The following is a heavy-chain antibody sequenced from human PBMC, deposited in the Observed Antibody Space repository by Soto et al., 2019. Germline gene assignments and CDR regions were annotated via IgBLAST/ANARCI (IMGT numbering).Heavy chain of an antibody. D-gene: IGHD2-15*01. J-gene: IGHJ6*02. Sequence: GGSLRLSCTASGFTFGDYAMSWFRQAPGKGLEWVGFIRSKAYGGTTEYAASVKGRFTISRDDSKSIAYLQMNSLKTEDTAVYYCTRDWFGYCSVGSCPHYYYYGMDGWGQGTTVTVAS. CDR1: GFTFGDYA. V-gene: IGHV3-49*03. CDR2: IRSKAYGGTT. CDR3: TRDWFGYCSVGSCPHYYYYGMDG.